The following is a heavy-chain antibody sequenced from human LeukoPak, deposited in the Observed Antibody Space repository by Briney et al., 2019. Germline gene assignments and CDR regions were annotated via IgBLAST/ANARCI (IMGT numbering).Heavy chain of an antibody. D-gene: IGHD3-3*01. CDR2: ISSSSTI. CDR1: QFTFSSYW. CDR3: ARDLFGVVILDY. V-gene: IGHV3-48*04. Sequence: GGSLRLSCAASQFTFSSYWMTWVRQAPGKGLEWVSYISSSSTIYYADSVKGRFTISRDNAKNSLYLQMNSLRAEDTAVYYCARDLFGVVILDYWGQGTLVTVSS. J-gene: IGHJ4*02.